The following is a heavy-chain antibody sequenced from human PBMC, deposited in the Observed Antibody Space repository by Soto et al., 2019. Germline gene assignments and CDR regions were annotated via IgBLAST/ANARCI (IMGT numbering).Heavy chain of an antibody. Sequence: SVTVSCQASGGTFSSYAIIWVRQAPGQGLEWMGGIIPIFGTANYAQKFQGRVTITADESTSTAYMELSSLRSEDTAVYYCARDETWRTKARFDYWGQGTLVTVSS. D-gene: IGHD6-6*01. J-gene: IGHJ4*02. CDR3: ARDETWRTKARFDY. CDR1: GGTFSSYA. V-gene: IGHV1-69*13. CDR2: IIPIFGTA.